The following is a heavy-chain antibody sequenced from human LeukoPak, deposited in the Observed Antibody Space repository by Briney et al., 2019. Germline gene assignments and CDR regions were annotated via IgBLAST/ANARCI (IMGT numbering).Heavy chain of an antibody. Sequence: GGSLRLSCATSGFIFSRYWMSWVRQAPGKGLEWVANINQDESERNYVDFVKGRFTISRDNAKNSLDLQMNSLRAEDTAVYYCARYGNGEWLAHYAFDVWGQGTMVTVAS. V-gene: IGHV3-7*01. CDR2: INQDESER. CDR3: ARYGNGEWLAHYAFDV. D-gene: IGHD6-19*01. J-gene: IGHJ3*01. CDR1: GFIFSRYW.